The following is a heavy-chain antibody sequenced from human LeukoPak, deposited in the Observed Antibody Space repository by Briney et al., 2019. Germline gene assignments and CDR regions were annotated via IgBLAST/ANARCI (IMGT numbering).Heavy chain of an antibody. CDR1: GGSFSGYY. CDR3: GRGALLLWFGENNEYFDY. D-gene: IGHD3-10*01. V-gene: IGHV4-34*01. J-gene: IGHJ4*02. Sequence: SETLSLTCAVYGGSFSGYYWSWIRQPPGKGLEWVGEINHNGSTKYNPSPKSRRTISAEKYTNQISLKLSTVTAADTPVYYCGRGALLLWFGENNEYFDYWGQGNLVTVSS. CDR2: INHNGST.